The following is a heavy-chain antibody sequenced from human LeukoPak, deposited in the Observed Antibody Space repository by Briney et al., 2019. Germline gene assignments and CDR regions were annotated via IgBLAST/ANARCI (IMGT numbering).Heavy chain of an antibody. CDR1: GFTFSRYA. J-gene: IGHJ4*02. CDR2: IWYDGNNK. D-gene: IGHD3-22*01. Sequence: GRSLRLSCAASGFTFSRYAMHWVRQAPGKGLKWVTLIWYDGNNKYYADSVKGRFTISRDNSKNTLYLQMNSLRAEDTAVYHCARDYYDSSGAYYEGGPPTAPPDYWGQGTLVTVSS. V-gene: IGHV3-33*01. CDR3: ARDYYDSSGAYYEGGPPTAPPDY.